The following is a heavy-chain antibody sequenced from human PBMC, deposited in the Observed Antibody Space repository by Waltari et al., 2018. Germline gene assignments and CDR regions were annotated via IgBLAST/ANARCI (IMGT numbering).Heavy chain of an antibody. Sequence: QLQLQESGPGLVKPSETLSLTCTVSGGSISSSSYYWGWIRQPPGKGLEWIGSIYYSGSSAYNPSLESRGTRSVDTSKNQFSLKLSSVTAADTAVYYCARAVLTGYDAFDIWGQGTMVTVSS. J-gene: IGHJ3*02. CDR3: ARAVLTGYDAFDI. D-gene: IGHD1-1*01. CDR1: GGSISSSSYY. V-gene: IGHV4-39*07. CDR2: IYYSGSS.